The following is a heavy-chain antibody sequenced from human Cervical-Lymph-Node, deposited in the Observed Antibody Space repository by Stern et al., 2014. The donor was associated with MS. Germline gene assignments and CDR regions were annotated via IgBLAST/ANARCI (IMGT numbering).Heavy chain of an antibody. CDR3: VREAIIRRGQQLVRDFDP. Sequence: VQLVQSGAEVKRPGASVKVSCKASGYTFTSYDINWVRQATGQGPEWMGWMNPYSGNTGYAQKFQGRVTMTRNTSISTAYMDLSSLRSEDTAVYYCVREAIIRRGQQLVRDFDPWGQGTLVTVSS. D-gene: IGHD6-13*01. CDR2: MNPYSGNT. CDR1: GYTFTSYD. V-gene: IGHV1-8*01. J-gene: IGHJ5*02.